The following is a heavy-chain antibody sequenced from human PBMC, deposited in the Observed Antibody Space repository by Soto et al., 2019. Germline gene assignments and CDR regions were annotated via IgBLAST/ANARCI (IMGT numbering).Heavy chain of an antibody. CDR2: ISAYNGNT. Sequence: ASVKVSCKASGYTFTSYGISWVRRAPGQGLEWMGWISAYNGNTNYAQKLQGRVTMTTDTSTSTAYMELRSLRSDDTAVYYCARALGSSGYYSPFDYWGQGTLVTVSS. D-gene: IGHD3-22*01. J-gene: IGHJ4*02. V-gene: IGHV1-18*01. CDR1: GYTFTSYG. CDR3: ARALGSSGYYSPFDY.